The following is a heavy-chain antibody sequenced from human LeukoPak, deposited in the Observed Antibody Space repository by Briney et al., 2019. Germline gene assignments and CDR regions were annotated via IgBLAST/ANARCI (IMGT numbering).Heavy chain of an antibody. Sequence: SETLSLTCAVYGGSFSGYYWSWIRQPPGKGLEWIGEINHSGSTNYNPSLKSRVTISVDTSKNQFSLKLSSVTAADTAVYYCAARLYSSSWYVDYWGRGTLVTVSS. D-gene: IGHD6-13*01. CDR3: AARLYSSSWYVDY. J-gene: IGHJ4*02. CDR2: INHSGST. V-gene: IGHV4-34*01. CDR1: GGSFSGYY.